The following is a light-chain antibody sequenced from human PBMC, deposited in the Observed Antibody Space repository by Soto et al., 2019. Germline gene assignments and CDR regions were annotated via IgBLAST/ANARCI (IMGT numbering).Light chain of an antibody. V-gene: IGLV4-69*01. Sequence: QSVLTQSPSASASLGASVKLTCTLSSGHSSYAIAWHQQQPEKGPRYLMKLNSDGSHSKGDGIPDRFSGSSSGAERYLTISSLQSEVEADYYCQTWGTGIQGVFGGGTKLTVL. CDR2: LNSDGSH. CDR1: SGHSSYA. CDR3: QTWGTGIQGV. J-gene: IGLJ3*02.